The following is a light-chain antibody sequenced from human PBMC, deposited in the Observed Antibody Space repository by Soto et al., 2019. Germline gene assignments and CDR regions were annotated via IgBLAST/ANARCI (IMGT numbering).Light chain of an antibody. CDR1: QSVNNN. J-gene: IGKJ2*01. CDR3: QHYNNWLYT. V-gene: IGKV3-15*01. CDR2: GAY. Sequence: ETVMTQSPATLSVSPGERATLSCRATQSVNNNLAWYQQKPGQAPRLLIYGAYNRATGIPARFSGSGSETEFTLTISSLQSEAFSVYYCQHYNNWLYTFGQGTKLESK.